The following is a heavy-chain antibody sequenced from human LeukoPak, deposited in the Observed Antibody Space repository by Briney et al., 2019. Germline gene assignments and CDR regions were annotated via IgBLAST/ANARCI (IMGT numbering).Heavy chain of an antibody. V-gene: IGHV3-53*01. CDR2: IYSGGST. CDR3: AKDLWWFGEYDAFDF. CDR1: GFTVSSNY. Sequence: GGSLRLSCAASGFTVSSNYMSWVRQAPGKGLEWVSVIYSGGSTYYADSVKGRFTISRDNSKNTLFLQMNSLRAEDTAVYYCAKDLWWFGEYDAFDFWGQGTTVTVSS. D-gene: IGHD3-10*01. J-gene: IGHJ3*01.